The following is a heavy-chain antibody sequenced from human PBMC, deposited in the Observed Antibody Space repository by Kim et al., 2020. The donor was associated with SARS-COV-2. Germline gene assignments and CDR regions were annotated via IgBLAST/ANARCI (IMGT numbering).Heavy chain of an antibody. V-gene: IGHV3-7*01. CDR3: ASRGA. D-gene: IGHD3-10*01. J-gene: IGHJ4*02. CDR2: IKGDGSEE. Sequence: IKGDGSEEFYVDSVKGRFTISRDNAKNSLSLHMKSLRVEDTAVYYCASRGAWGQGTLVTVSS.